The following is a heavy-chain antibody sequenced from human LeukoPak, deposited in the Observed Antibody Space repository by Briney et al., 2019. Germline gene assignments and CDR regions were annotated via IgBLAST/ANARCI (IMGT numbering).Heavy chain of an antibody. Sequence: GGSLRLSCAASGFTFSSYAMSWVRQAPGKGLEWVSAISGSGGSTYYADSVKGRFTISRDNSKNTLYLQTNSLRAEDTAVYYCAKFVTGYSIVDAFGIWGQGTMVTVSS. V-gene: IGHV3-23*01. CDR3: AKFVTGYSIVDAFGI. CDR2: ISGSGGST. CDR1: GFTFSSYA. D-gene: IGHD3-9*01. J-gene: IGHJ3*02.